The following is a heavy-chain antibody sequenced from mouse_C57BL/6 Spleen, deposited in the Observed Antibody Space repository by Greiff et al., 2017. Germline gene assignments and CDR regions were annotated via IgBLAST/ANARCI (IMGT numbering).Heavy chain of an antibody. CDR3: ASHYYGLSYWYCDV. CDR1: GYTFTSYW. CDR2: IDPSDSET. V-gene: IGHV1-52*01. J-gene: IGHJ1*03. D-gene: IGHD1-1*01. Sequence: QVQLQQPGAELVRPGSSVKLSCKASGYTFTSYWMHWVKQRPIQGLEWIGNIDPSDSETHYNQKFKDKATLTVDKSSSTAYMQLSSLTSEDSAVYYCASHYYGLSYWYCDVWGTGTTVTVSS.